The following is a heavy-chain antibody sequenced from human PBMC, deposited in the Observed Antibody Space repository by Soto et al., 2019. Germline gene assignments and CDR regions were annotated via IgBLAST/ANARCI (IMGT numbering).Heavy chain of an antibody. CDR1: GGSLSGYY. D-gene: IGHD3-10*01. Sequence: QVQLQQWGAGLLKPSETLSLTCAVYGGSLSGYYWSWIRQTPGKGLEWIGEINHSGSTNYNPSLNSRVTISVDTSKNQFSLKLSSVTAADTAVYYCARGRYGSGSYSNPRSSNWFDPWGQGTLVTVSS. CDR3: ARGRYGSGSYSNPRSSNWFDP. J-gene: IGHJ5*02. V-gene: IGHV4-34*01. CDR2: INHSGST.